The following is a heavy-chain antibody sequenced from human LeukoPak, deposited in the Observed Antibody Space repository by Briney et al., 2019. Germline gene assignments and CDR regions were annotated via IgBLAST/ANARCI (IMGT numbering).Heavy chain of an antibody. CDR2: IKQGGREE. CDR3: AGDNGGWFDS. J-gene: IGHJ5*01. Sequence: HPGGSLRLSCVASEFIFSDYWMSWVRQAPGKGLEWVANIKQGGREEKYEGSVKGRFAISRDDAKSTLYLQMDSLSGDDTAVYYCAGDNGGWFDSWGRGTLVTVSS. V-gene: IGHV3-7*03. D-gene: IGHD3-10*01. CDR1: EFIFSDYW.